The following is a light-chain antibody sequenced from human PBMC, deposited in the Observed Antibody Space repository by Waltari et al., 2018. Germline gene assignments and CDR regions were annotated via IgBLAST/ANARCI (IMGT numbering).Light chain of an antibody. V-gene: IGLV3-19*01. CDR1: GLRTFY. CDR2: DED. J-gene: IGLJ1*01. CDR3: NTRDISGDHLV. Sequence: SSEMTQEPAVSVALGQTVRITCQGGGLRTFYANWYHQKPGQAPLLAIYDEDNRPPGIPDRFSGSRSGNTAFLTISGAQAEDEADYYCNTRDISGDHLVFGSGTKVTVL.